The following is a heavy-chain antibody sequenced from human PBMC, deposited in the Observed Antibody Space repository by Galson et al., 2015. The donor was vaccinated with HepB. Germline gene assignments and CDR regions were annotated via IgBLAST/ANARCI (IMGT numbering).Heavy chain of an antibody. Sequence: SVKVSCKASGYTFTGYYMHWVRQAPGQGLEWMGWINPNSGGTNYAQKFQGRVTMTRDTSISTAYMELSRLRSDDTAVYYCARDLESSITMIVRTPNYYYYGMDVWGQGTTVTVSS. CDR2: INPNSGGT. CDR1: GYTFTGYY. J-gene: IGHJ6*02. D-gene: IGHD3-22*01. V-gene: IGHV1-2*02. CDR3: ARDLESSITMIVRTPNYYYYGMDV.